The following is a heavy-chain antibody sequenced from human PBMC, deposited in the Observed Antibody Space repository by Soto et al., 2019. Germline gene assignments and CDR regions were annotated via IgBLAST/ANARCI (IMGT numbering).Heavy chain of an antibody. D-gene: IGHD6-13*01. V-gene: IGHV4-59*01. Sequence: SETLSLTCTVSGGSISSYYWSWIRQPPGKGLEWIGYIYYSGSTNYNPSLKSRVTISVDTSKNQFSLKLSSVTAADTAVYYCARAEYSSSWYGKPIYYYYYMDVWGKGTTVTVSS. CDR1: GGSISSYY. CDR3: ARAEYSSSWYGKPIYYYYYMDV. CDR2: IYYSGST. J-gene: IGHJ6*03.